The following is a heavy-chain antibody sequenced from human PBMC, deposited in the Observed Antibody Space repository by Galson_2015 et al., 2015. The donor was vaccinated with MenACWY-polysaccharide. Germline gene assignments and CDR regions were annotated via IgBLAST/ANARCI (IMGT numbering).Heavy chain of an antibody. Sequence: LSLTCTVSGGSISSYYWNWIRQPPGKGLEWVGYINYSGSTNHNPSLKSRVTMSVDTSKNQFSLNLTSVADADTAVYYCARAIAVAGQRRDFDLWGRGTLVTVSS. CDR3: ARAIAVAGQRRDFDL. CDR2: INYSGST. CDR1: GGSISSYY. D-gene: IGHD6-19*01. V-gene: IGHV4-59*01. J-gene: IGHJ2*01.